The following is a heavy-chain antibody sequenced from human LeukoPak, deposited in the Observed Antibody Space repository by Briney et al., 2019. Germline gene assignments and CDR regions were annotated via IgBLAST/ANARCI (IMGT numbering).Heavy chain of an antibody. Sequence: GGSLRLSCAASGFTFSSYAMSWVRQAPGKGLEWVSSISGSGGSTYFADSVKGRFTISRDNSKNMLYLQLNSLKAEDTAIYYCAKEGKTRNWNYFQAKPVYWGQGTLVTVSS. V-gene: IGHV3-23*01. D-gene: IGHD1-7*01. CDR3: AKEGKTRNWNYFQAKPVY. J-gene: IGHJ4*02. CDR2: ISGSGGST. CDR1: GFTFSSYA.